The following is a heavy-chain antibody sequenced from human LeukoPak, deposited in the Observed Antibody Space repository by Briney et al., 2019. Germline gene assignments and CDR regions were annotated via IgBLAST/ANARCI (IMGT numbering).Heavy chain of an antibody. CDR3: ATGRGYTWNY. Sequence: SGTLSLTCAVSAGSFSSDTWWSWARQPPGKGLEWIGQISHSGSTIYIPSLKSRVTISIDKSRDQISLILNSVTAADTAVYYCATGRGYTWNYSGQGTLVTVSS. J-gene: IGHJ4*02. V-gene: IGHV4-4*02. CDR2: ISHSGST. D-gene: IGHD5-24*01. CDR1: AGSFSSDTW.